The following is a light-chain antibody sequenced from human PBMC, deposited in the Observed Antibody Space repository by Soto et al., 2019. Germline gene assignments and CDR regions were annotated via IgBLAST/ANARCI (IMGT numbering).Light chain of an antibody. J-gene: IGKJ4*01. Sequence: DIQMTQSPSSLSASVGDRVTITCRASQGISSYLAWYQQKPGKAPKLLICAASTLQSGVPSRFSGSGSGTEFTLTINSLQPEDFATYYCQQFSNYPLTFGGGTKVDIK. CDR3: QQFSNYPLT. CDR2: AAS. V-gene: IGKV1-9*01. CDR1: QGISSY.